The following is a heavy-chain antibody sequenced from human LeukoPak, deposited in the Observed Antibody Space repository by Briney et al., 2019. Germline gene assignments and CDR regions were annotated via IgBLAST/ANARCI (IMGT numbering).Heavy chain of an antibody. J-gene: IGHJ4*02. CDR3: VRGTGY. Sequence: GGSLRLSCSVSGFTFSTYVMHWVRQAPGKGLEYVSAISSNGDNTFYADSVKGRFTISRDNSKNTLYLQMSSLRADDTAVYYCVRGTGYWGQGTLVTVSS. CDR1: GFTFSTYV. V-gene: IGHV3-64D*06. CDR2: ISSNGDNT.